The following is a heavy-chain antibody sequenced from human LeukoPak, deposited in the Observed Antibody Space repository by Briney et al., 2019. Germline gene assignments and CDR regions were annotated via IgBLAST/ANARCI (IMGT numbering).Heavy chain of an antibody. CDR1: GFTFGSYN. Sequence: PGGSLRLSCAASGFTFGSYNMNWVRQAPGKGLEWVSSISTSSSYIYYADSVKDRFTISRDNAKKSLYLQMNSLRAGDTAVYYCARDGGNYYDSSGYPFHHWGQGTLVTVSS. D-gene: IGHD3-22*01. CDR3: ARDGGNYYDSSGYPFHH. CDR2: ISTSSSYI. J-gene: IGHJ1*01. V-gene: IGHV3-21*01.